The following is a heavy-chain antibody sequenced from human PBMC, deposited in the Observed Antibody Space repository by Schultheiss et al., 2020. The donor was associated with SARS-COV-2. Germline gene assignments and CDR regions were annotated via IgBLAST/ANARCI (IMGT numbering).Heavy chain of an antibody. CDR2: ISSSSSYI. Sequence: GGSLRLSCAASGFTFSSYGMHWVRQAPGKGLEWVSYISSSSSYIYYADSVKGRFTISRDNAKNSLYLQMNSLRAEDTAVYYCARAPSGTDYYDSSGYYYPRGYWGQGTLVTVSS. CDR3: ARAPSGTDYYDSSGYYYPRGY. CDR1: GFTFSSYG. V-gene: IGHV3-21*05. D-gene: IGHD3-22*01. J-gene: IGHJ4*02.